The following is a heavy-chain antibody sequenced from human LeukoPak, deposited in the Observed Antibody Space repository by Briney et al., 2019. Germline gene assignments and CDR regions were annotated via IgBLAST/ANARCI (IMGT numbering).Heavy chain of an antibody. D-gene: IGHD6-13*01. J-gene: IGHJ4*02. V-gene: IGHV1-46*01. CDR3: ARASTLAAPGAVPNDY. CDR1: GYTFTTYY. Sequence: ASVKVSCKASGYTFTTYYVHWVRQAPGQGLEWMGIINPSGGSTTYAQKFRGRLTMTRDMSTSTVYMELSSLRSDDTAVYYCARASTLAAPGAVPNDYWGQGTLVTVSS. CDR2: INPSGGST.